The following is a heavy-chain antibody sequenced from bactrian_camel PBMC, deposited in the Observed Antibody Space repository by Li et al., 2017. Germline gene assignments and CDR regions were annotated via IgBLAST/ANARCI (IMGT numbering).Heavy chain of an antibody. J-gene: IGHJ4*01. D-gene: IGHD4*01. V-gene: IGHV3S53*01. Sequence: QVQLVESGGGSVQAGGSLRLSCLATGNTIGWQFHCMAWFRQAPGKACEGVAAIVSGRGERYADSVKGRFTISKDNAKTTLFLQMEDLRPEDSGLYTCAVDPACTTITGRVSGMPVGDSSRADWGPGTQVTVS. CDR3: AVDPACTTITGRVSGMPVGDSSRAD. CDR1: GNTIGWQFHC. CDR2: IVSGRGE.